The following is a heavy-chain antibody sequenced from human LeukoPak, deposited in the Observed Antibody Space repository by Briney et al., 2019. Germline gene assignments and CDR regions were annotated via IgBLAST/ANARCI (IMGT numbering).Heavy chain of an antibody. V-gene: IGHV4-34*01. CDR3: ARGEDGDYYFQH. D-gene: IGHD4-17*01. CDR1: VFTFSSDS. Sequence: PGGSLRLSCAASVFTFSSDSMNWVRQPPGRGLECIGETNHRGSSNYNPSLKSRVTISVDTSKNQFSLKLSSVTAADTAVYFCARGEDGDYYFQHWGQGTLVTVSS. J-gene: IGHJ1*01. CDR2: TNHRGSS.